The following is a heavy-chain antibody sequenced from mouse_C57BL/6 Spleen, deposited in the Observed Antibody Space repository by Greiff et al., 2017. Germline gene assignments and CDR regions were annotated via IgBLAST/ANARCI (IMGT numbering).Heavy chain of an antibody. CDR1: GYTFTSYW. D-gene: IGHD2-1*01. V-gene: IGHV1-64*01. CDR3: ARPLYYGNRHYYAMDY. J-gene: IGHJ4*01. Sequence: VQLQQPGAELVKPGASVKLSCKASGYTFTSYWMHWVKQRPGQGLEWIGMIHPNSGSTNYNEKFKSKATLTVDKSSSTAYMQLSRLTSEDSAVYYCARPLYYGNRHYYAMDYWGQGTSVTVSS. CDR2: IHPNSGST.